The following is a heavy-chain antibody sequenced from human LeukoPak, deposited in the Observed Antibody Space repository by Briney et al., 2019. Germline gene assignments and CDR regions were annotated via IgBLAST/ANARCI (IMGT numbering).Heavy chain of an antibody. CDR2: IYSSGST. CDR1: DGSISSNY. J-gene: IGHJ4*02. Sequence: SETLSLTCTVSDGSISSNYWSWIRQPPGKGLEWIGYIYSSGSTDYNPSLKSRVTISIDMSNNQFSLKLNSVTAADTAVYYCARGSGVVVTPAMKMSSNFDCWGQGALVTVSS. V-gene: IGHV4-59*01. D-gene: IGHD2-2*01. CDR3: ARGSGVVVTPAMKMSSNFDC.